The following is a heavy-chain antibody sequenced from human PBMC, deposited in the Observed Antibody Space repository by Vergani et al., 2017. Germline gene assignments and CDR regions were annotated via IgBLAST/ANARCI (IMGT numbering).Heavy chain of an antibody. V-gene: IGHV3-30*18. J-gene: IGHJ4*02. CDR1: GFTFRSYA. Sequence: VQLVESGGGLVQPGGSLRLSCAASGFTFRSYAMHWVRQAPGKGLEWVAVMSYDGNKSSYADSVKGRFTVSRDSSKRTQYLQMNSLRAEDTAVYYCAKDWGFAPDSTGVARGLIDYWGQGTLVIVSS. D-gene: IGHD5-12*01. CDR3: AKDWGFAPDSTGVARGLIDY. CDR2: MSYDGNKS.